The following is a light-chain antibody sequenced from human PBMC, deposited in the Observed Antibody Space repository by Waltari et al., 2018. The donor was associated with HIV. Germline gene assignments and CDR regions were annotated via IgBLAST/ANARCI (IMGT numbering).Light chain of an antibody. CDR3: QQYDSPPYT. J-gene: IGKJ2*01. CDR2: RAS. CDR1: QSVTTW. V-gene: IGKV1-5*03. Sequence: DIQMTQSTSSLSASVGDRDTITCRASQSVTTWVAWLQQKPGRSPKPLIYRASVLEPGVPSRFRGSGSGTDFTLTISSLQPDDFATYYCQQYDSPPYTFGQGT.